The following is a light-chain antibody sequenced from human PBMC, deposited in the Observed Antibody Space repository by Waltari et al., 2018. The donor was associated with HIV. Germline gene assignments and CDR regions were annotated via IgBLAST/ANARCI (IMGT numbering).Light chain of an antibody. J-gene: IGLJ3*02. Sequence: QAVLTQPPSVSAAPGQKVTISCSGSSSNIGNNYVSWYQQFPGKAPSVLIYDNKKRPPGVPDRFSGSRSGTSATLGGAGLQTGDEADYYCGTWDTSLSAGVFGGGTKLTVL. CDR3: GTWDTSLSAGV. V-gene: IGLV1-51*01. CDR1: SSNIGNNY. CDR2: DNK.